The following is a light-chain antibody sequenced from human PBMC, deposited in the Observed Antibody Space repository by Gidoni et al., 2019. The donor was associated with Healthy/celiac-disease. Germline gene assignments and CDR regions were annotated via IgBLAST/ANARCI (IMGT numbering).Light chain of an antibody. J-gene: IGKJ1*01. CDR1: QSISSY. Sequence: DIQMTQSPSSLSASVGDRVTITCRASQSISSYLNWYQQKPGKAPKLLIYAASSLQSGVPSRFSGSGSGTDFTLTISSLQLEDFATYYCQQSYSTLWTFGQGTKVEIK. CDR2: AAS. V-gene: IGKV1-39*01. CDR3: QQSYSTLWT.